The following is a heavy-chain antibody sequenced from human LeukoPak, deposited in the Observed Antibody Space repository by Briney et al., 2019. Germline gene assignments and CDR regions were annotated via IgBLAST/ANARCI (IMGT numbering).Heavy chain of an antibody. Sequence: SETLSLTCTVSGGSISSSSYYWGWIRQPPGKGLERIGSIYYSGSTYYNPSLKSRVTISVDTSKNQFSLKLSSVTAADTAVYYCARDSGDQGALWGQGTLVTVSS. J-gene: IGHJ4*02. V-gene: IGHV4-39*07. CDR2: IYYSGST. CDR3: ARDSGDQGAL. D-gene: IGHD2-21*02. CDR1: GGSISSSSYY.